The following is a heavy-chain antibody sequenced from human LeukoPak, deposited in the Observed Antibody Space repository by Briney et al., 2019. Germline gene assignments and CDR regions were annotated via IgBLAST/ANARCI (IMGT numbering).Heavy chain of an antibody. CDR3: AREVEEAAAGWFDP. D-gene: IGHD6-13*01. CDR2: INHSGST. Sequence: SETLSLTCAVYGGSFSGYYWSWIRQPPGKGLEWIGEINHSGSTNYNPSLKSRVTISVDTSKNQFSLKLSSVTAADTAVYYCAREVEEAAAGWFDPWGQGTLVTVSS. J-gene: IGHJ5*02. V-gene: IGHV4-34*01. CDR1: GGSFSGYY.